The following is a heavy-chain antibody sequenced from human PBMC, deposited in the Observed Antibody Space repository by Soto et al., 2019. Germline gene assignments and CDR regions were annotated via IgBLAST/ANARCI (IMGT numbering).Heavy chain of an antibody. CDR1: GYTFTSYG. Sequence: QVHLVQSGAEVKKPGASLKVSCKGSGYTFTSYGITWVRQAPGQGLEWMGWISAHNGNTNCAQQLQGRVTVTRDTSTSPAYMELRSLRSDATSVYYCARGRYGDYWGQGALVTVSS. D-gene: IGHD1-1*01. CDR3: ARGRYGDY. J-gene: IGHJ4*02. CDR2: ISAHNGNT. V-gene: IGHV1-18*01.